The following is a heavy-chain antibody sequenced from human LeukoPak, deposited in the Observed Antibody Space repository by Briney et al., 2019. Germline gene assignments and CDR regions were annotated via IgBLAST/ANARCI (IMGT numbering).Heavy chain of an antibody. J-gene: IGHJ4*02. CDR1: GFTFSSYG. CDR2: ISYDGSNK. Sequence: GGSLRLSCAASGFTFSSYGMHWVRQAPGKGLEWVAVISYDGSNKYYADSVKGRFTISRDNSKNTLYLQMNSLRAEDTAVYYCARGDLWLGHWGQGSLVTVSS. CDR3: ARGDLWLGH. D-gene: IGHD3-10*01. V-gene: IGHV3-30*03.